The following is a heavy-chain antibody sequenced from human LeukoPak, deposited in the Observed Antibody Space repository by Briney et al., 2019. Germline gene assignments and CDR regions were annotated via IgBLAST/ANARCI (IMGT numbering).Heavy chain of an antibody. J-gene: IGHJ5*02. D-gene: IGHD6-19*01. V-gene: IGHV3-20*01. CDR3: ARDIVAGVYNWFDP. Sequence: GGSLRLSCAASGFSFDDYGMSWVRQAPGKGLEWVSGINWNGGSTGYADSVKGRFTISRDNAKNSLYLQMNSLRADDTALYHCARDIVAGVYNWFDPWGQGTLVTFSS. CDR1: GFSFDDYG. CDR2: INWNGGST.